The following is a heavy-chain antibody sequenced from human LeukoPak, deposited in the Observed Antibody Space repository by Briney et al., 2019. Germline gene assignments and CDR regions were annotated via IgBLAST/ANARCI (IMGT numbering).Heavy chain of an antibody. V-gene: IGHV3-30*03. J-gene: IGHJ4*02. CDR2: ISYDGSNK. CDR1: GFTFSSYG. CDR3: ARGFDNLGSGWYSY. D-gene: IGHD6-19*01. Sequence: QPGGSLRLSCAASGFTFSSYGMHWVRQAPGKGLEWVAVISYDGSNKYYADSVKGRFTISRDNSKKSLYLQMNSLRAEDTAVYYCARGFDNLGSGWYSYWGQGTLVTVSS.